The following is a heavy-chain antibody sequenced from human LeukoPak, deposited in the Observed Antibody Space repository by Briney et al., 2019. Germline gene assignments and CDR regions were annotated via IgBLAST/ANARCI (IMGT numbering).Heavy chain of an antibody. CDR1: GSTFRSYW. CDR2: IKQDGSEK. CDR3: ARGLRGYTGNEDY. V-gene: IGHV3-7*01. J-gene: IGHJ4*02. Sequence: GGSLTLSCVDSGSTFRSYWMNWVSQTRGKGLEWVANIKQDGSEKNYMDSVKGRFTISRDNAKNSLYLQMNSLRVEDSAVYYCARGLRGYTGNEDYWGQGTLVTVSS. D-gene: IGHD5-12*01.